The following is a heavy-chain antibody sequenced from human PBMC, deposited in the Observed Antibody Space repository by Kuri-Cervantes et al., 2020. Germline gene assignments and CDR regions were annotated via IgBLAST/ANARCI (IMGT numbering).Heavy chain of an antibody. Sequence: GGSLSLSCEASGFTFDDYTMHWVRQAPGKGLEWVSLISWDGGSTYYADSVKGRFTISRDNAKNSLYLQMNSLRAEDTALYYCAKGVVVTRYGMDVWGQGTTVTVSS. J-gene: IGHJ6*02. D-gene: IGHD3-22*01. CDR3: AKGVVVTRYGMDV. CDR1: GFTFDDYT. CDR2: ISWDGGST. V-gene: IGHV3-43*01.